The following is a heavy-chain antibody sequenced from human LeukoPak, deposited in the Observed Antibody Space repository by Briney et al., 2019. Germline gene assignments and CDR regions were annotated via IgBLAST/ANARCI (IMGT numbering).Heavy chain of an antibody. V-gene: IGHV1-69*13. J-gene: IGHJ5*02. CDR2: IIPIFGTA. CDR3: ARTYIGGSGSYSAPFDP. CDR1: GGTFSSYA. Sequence: GASVKVSCKASGGTFSSYAISWVRQAPGQGLEWMGGIIPIFGTANYAQKFQGRVTITADESTSTAYMELSSLRSEDTAVYYCARTYIGGSGSYSAPFDPWGQGTLVTVSS. D-gene: IGHD3-10*01.